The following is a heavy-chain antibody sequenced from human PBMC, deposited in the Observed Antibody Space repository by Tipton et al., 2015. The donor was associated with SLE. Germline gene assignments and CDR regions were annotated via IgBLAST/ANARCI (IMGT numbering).Heavy chain of an antibody. CDR1: GFTFSNYA. J-gene: IGHJ4*02. D-gene: IGHD6-19*01. V-gene: IGHV3-30*04. CDR3: AREALWYSSGWFDY. Sequence: SLRLSCAASGFTFSNYAMHWVRQAPGKGLEWVAVISYDGSNKYYADSVKGRFTISRDNSKNTLYLQMNSLRAEDTAVYYCAREALWYSSGWFDYWGQRTLVTVSS. CDR2: ISYDGSNK.